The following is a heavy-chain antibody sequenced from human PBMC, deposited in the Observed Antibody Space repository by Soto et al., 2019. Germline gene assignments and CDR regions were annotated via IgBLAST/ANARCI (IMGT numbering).Heavy chain of an antibody. J-gene: IGHJ2*01. D-gene: IGHD6-25*01. Sequence: QVQLVQSGAEVKKPGASVTVSCKTSGYPLTDFYIHWVRQAPGQGLEWMAWINPHTGDTNTALKFQGRVSMTRETSINTALMELTRLRSDDTAVYYCARAGGAAPGARREWYLDLWGRGTLVSVSS. CDR3: ARAGGAAPGARREWYLDL. CDR1: GYPLTDFY. V-gene: IGHV1-2*02. CDR2: INPHTGDT.